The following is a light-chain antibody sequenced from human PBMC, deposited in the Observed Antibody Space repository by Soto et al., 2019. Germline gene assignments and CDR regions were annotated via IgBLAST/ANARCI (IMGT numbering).Light chain of an antibody. CDR3: QQYNNWPPLWT. V-gene: IGKV3-15*01. Sequence: EIVMTQSPATLSVSPGERATLSCRASQRVSSNLAWYQQKPGQAPRLLIYGASTRATGIPARFSGSGSGTEFTLTISSLQSEDFAVYYCQQYNNWPPLWTFGQGTKLEIK. CDR2: GAS. J-gene: IGKJ2*02. CDR1: QRVSSN.